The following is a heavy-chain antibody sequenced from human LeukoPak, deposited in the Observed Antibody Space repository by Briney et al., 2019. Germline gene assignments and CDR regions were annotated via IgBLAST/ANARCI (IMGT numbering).Heavy chain of an antibody. V-gene: IGHV4-34*01. Sequence: SETLSRTCAVYGGSFSGYYWSWIRQPPGKGLEWIGEINHSGSTNYNPSLKSRVTISVDTSKNQFSLKLSSVTAADTAVYYCARGDIVVVPAAIRAFDYWGQGTLVTVSS. CDR3: ARGDIVVVPAAIRAFDY. D-gene: IGHD2-2*01. CDR1: GGSFSGYY. CDR2: INHSGST. J-gene: IGHJ4*02.